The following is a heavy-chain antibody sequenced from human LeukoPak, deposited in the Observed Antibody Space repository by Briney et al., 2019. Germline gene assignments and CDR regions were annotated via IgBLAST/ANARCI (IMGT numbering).Heavy chain of an antibody. J-gene: IGHJ4*02. Sequence: GGSLRLSCVASGFAFSDSRMHWVRQAPGKGLEWVSRITRDGSSTAYADSVKGRFAVSRDNARTTLYLQMNSLRVEDTAVYFCAKSRRDFWGQGTLVTVSS. CDR1: GFAFSDSR. V-gene: IGHV3-74*01. CDR2: ITRDGSST. CDR3: AKSRRDF.